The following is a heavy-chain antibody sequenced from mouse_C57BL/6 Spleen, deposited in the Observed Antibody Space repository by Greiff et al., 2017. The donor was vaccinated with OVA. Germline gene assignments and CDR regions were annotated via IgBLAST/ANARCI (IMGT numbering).Heavy chain of an antibody. J-gene: IGHJ4*01. CDR2: IDPANGNT. CDR1: GFNIKNTY. D-gene: IGHD1-1*01. Sequence: VQLQQSVAELVRPGASVKLSCTASGFNIKNTYMHWVKQRPEQGLEWIGRIDPANGNTKYAPKFPGKATITADTSSNTAYLQLSSLTSEDTAIYYCAKGSYYGSYYYAMDYWGQGTSVTVSS. CDR3: AKGSYYGSYYYAMDY. V-gene: IGHV14-3*01.